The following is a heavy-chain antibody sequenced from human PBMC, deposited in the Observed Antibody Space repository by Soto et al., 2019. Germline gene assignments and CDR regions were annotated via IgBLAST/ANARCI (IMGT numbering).Heavy chain of an antibody. CDR2: IGTAGDT. D-gene: IGHD3-9*01. Sequence: EVQLVESGGGLVQPGGSLRLSCAASGFTFSSYDMHWVRQATGKGLEWVSAIGTAGDTYYPGSVKGRFTISRENAKNSLYLQMNSLRAGDTAVYYCARVRYFDWLFSSYWYFDLWGRGTLVTVSS. CDR1: GFTFSSYD. V-gene: IGHV3-13*01. CDR3: ARVRYFDWLFSSYWYFDL. J-gene: IGHJ2*01.